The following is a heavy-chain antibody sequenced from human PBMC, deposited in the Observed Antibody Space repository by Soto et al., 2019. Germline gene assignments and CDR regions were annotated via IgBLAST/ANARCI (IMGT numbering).Heavy chain of an antibody. V-gene: IGHV4-4*02. D-gene: IGHD6-19*01. CDR2: IYHSGNT. CDR3: ARSTPGVAGPLLDY. CDR1: GGSISGGNW. J-gene: IGHJ4*02. Sequence: QVQLQESGPGLVKPSGTLSLTCAVSGGSISGGNWWSWVRQPPGKVLEWIGEIYHSGNTNYNPSLKSRVTISVDKSKNQFSLNLTSVTAADTAVYYCARSTPGVAGPLLDYWGQGTLVTVSS.